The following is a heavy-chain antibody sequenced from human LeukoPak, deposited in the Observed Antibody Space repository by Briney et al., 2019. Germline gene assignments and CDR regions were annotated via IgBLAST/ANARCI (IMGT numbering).Heavy chain of an antibody. CDR1: GFSVSNNY. J-gene: IGHJ4*02. D-gene: IGHD1-1*01. CDR3: AKIDNWSPAY. CDR2: VYSDGTT. Sequence: LPGGSLRLSCAASGFSVSNNYMTSVRQAPGKGLEWVSCVYSDGTTYHADSVRGRFTISRDSSKNTVYLQMNSLTGDDTAVYHCAKIDNWSPAYWGQGTLVTVSS. V-gene: IGHV3-66*02.